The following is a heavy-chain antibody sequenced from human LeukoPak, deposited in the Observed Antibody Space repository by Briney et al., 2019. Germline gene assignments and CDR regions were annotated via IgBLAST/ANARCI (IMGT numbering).Heavy chain of an antibody. J-gene: IGHJ6*02. Sequence: PGGSLRLSCAASGFTFSSYWMRWVRQAPGKGLECVSVIYSDGRTFNADSVKGRFTISRDNSKNTLYLQMNDLRAEDTAVYYCARDSPSYYYYGMDVWGQGTTVTVFS. CDR3: ARDSPSYYYYGMDV. CDR2: IYSDGRT. V-gene: IGHV3-66*01. CDR1: GFTFSSYW.